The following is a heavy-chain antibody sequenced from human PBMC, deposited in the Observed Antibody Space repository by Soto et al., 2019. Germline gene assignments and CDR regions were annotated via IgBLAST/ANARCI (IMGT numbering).Heavy chain of an antibody. D-gene: IGHD2-2*01. V-gene: IGHV4-4*02. Sequence: SETLSLTCAVSGGSISSSNWWSWVRQPPGKGLEWIGEIYRSGSTNYNPSLKSRVTISVDKSKNQFSLKLSSVTAADTAVYYCARDSWHAIPAAIPFDYWGQGTLVTVS. CDR1: GGSISSSNW. CDR3: ARDSWHAIPAAIPFDY. J-gene: IGHJ4*02. CDR2: IYRSGST.